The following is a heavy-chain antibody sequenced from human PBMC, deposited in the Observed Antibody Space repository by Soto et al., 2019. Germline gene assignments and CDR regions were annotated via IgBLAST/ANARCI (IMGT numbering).Heavy chain of an antibody. Sequence: ASVKGACTASGYSFTDYHIHWVRQAPGQGLEWLGRINPKSGGTSTAQKFQGWVTMTTDTSISTASMELTRLTSDDTAIYYVARGDSTACSNRGRSFFYHPDMDVWG. J-gene: IGHJ6*02. CDR2: INPKSGGT. CDR1: GYSFTDYH. CDR3: ARGDSTACSNRGRSFFYHPDMDV. D-gene: IGHD7-27*01. V-gene: IGHV1-2*04.